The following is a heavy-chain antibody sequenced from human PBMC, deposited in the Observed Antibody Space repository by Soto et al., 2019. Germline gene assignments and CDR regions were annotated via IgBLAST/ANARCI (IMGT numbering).Heavy chain of an antibody. Sequence: PGGSLRLSYAASGFAFSSYWMHWVRQAPGKGLVWVSRINSDGSSTSYADSVKGRFTISRDNAKNTLYLQMYSLRAEDTAVYYCARDPYSSGWYPDDAFDIWVQGTMVTVS. CDR2: INSDGSST. J-gene: IGHJ3*02. CDR1: GFAFSSYW. D-gene: IGHD6-19*01. CDR3: ARDPYSSGWYPDDAFDI. V-gene: IGHV3-74*01.